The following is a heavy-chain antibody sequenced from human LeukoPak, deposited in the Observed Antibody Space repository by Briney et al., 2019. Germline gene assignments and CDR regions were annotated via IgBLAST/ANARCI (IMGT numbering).Heavy chain of an antibody. Sequence: GGPLRLSCAASGFTVSSNYMSWVRQAPGKGLEWVSVIYSGGSTYYADSVKGRFTISRDNSKNTLYLQMNSLRAEDTAVYYCARDKYCGGDCLDYWGQGTLVTVSS. CDR2: IYSGGST. J-gene: IGHJ4*02. CDR1: GFTVSSNY. D-gene: IGHD2-21*01. V-gene: IGHV3-66*02. CDR3: ARDKYCGGDCLDY.